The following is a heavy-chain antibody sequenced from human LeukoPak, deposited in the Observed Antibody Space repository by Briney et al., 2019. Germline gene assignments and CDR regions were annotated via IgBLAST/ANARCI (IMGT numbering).Heavy chain of an antibody. CDR3: ARVYYDSSGYYFDY. CDR1: GGSIRGYY. CDR2: IYSSGST. D-gene: IGHD3-22*01. V-gene: IGHV4-59*01. J-gene: IGHJ4*02. Sequence: SETLSLTCNVSGGSIRGYYWSWIRQPPGKGLEWIGYIYSSGSTNYNPSLKSRVTMSVDTSKNEFSLKLSSVTAADTAVYYRARVYYDSSGYYFDYWGQGTLVTVSS.